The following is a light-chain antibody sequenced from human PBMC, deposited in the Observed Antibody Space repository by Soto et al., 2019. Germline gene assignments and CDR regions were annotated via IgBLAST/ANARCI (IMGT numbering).Light chain of an antibody. V-gene: IGKV1-5*03. CDR1: QSLSSW. CDR2: KAS. J-gene: IGKJ1*01. Sequence: DIQMTQSPSTLSASVGDRVTITCRASQSLSSWLAWYQQKPGKAPKLLIYKASSLESWVPSRFSGSGSGTEFTLTISSLQPDDLATYYCQQYNSFPTFGQGTKVEIK. CDR3: QQYNSFPT.